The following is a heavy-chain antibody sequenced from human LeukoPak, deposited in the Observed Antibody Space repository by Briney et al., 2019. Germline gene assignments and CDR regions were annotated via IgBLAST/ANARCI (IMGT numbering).Heavy chain of an antibody. CDR2: INWNGRSI. D-gene: IGHD3-10*01. V-gene: IGHV3-20*01. Sequence: GGSLGLSCAASGFIFDDYGMSWVRQVPGKGLEWVSGINWNGRSIGYADSVKGRFTISRDNAKKSLYLQMNNLRAEDTAFYHCARDGRHYYGSGSYYLDWFDPWGQGTLVTVSS. CDR3: ARDGRHYYGSGSYYLDWFDP. J-gene: IGHJ5*02. CDR1: GFIFDDYG.